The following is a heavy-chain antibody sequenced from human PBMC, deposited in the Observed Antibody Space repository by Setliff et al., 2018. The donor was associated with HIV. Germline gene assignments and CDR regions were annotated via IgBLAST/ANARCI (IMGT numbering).Heavy chain of an antibody. Sequence: PSETLSLTCAVSGGSISSHWWSWFRQPPGKGLEWIAYIQASGITNHKPSLKSRATISVDTSKNQFSLTLSSVTAADTAVYFCARLSRWGTMTTLDFWGQGTLVTVSS. CDR3: ARLSRWGTMTTLDF. D-gene: IGHD1-1*01. CDR1: GGSISSHW. V-gene: IGHV4-59*08. J-gene: IGHJ4*02. CDR2: IQASGIT.